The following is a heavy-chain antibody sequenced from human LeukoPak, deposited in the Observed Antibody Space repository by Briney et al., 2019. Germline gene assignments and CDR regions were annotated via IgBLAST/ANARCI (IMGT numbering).Heavy chain of an antibody. CDR2: MNPNSGNT. V-gene: IGHV1-8*02. Sequence: GASVKVSCKASGYTFTSYGISWVRQAPEQGLEWMGWMNPNSGNTGYAQKFQGRVTMTRNTSISTAYMELSSLRSEDTAVYYCARGRGVRGVIIRGSNWYDPWGQGTLVTVSS. D-gene: IGHD3-10*01. J-gene: IGHJ5*02. CDR1: GYTFTSYG. CDR3: ARGRGVRGVIIRGSNWYDP.